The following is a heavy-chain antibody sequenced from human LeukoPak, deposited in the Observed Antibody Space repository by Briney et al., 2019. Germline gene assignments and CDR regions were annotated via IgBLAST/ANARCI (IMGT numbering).Heavy chain of an antibody. CDR1: GFTFSSYA. D-gene: IGHD6-19*01. CDR3: AKDPFPPRPQWLSVSYFDY. V-gene: IGHV3-23*01. CDR2: ISGSGGST. Sequence: GGSLRLSCAASGFTFSSYAMSWVRQAPGKGLEGVSAISGSGGSTYYADPVKGRFTISRDNSKNTLYLQVNSLRAEDTAVYYCAKDPFPPRPQWLSVSYFDYWGQGTLVTVSS. J-gene: IGHJ4*02.